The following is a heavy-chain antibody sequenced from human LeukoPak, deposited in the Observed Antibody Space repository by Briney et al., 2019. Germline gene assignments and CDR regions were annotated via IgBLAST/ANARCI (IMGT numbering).Heavy chain of an antibody. V-gene: IGHV3-23*01. Sequence: GGSLRLSCAASGFTFSNYGMNWVRQAPGKGLEWVSRISGTGGTTFYADSVKGRFTISRDNSKNTLYLQMNSLRAEDSAVYYCARSLGTQHPYFDYWGQGTLVTVSS. D-gene: IGHD4-23*01. CDR2: ISGTGGTT. CDR3: ARSLGTQHPYFDY. CDR1: GFTFSNYG. J-gene: IGHJ4*02.